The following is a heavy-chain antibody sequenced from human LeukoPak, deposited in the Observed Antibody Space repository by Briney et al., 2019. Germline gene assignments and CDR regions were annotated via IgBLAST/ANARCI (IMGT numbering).Heavy chain of an antibody. Sequence: SETLSLTCAVYGGSFSGYYWSWIRQPPGKGLEWIGEINHSGSTSYNPSLKSRVTISVDTSKNQFSLKLSSVTAADTAVYYCARGAAGARDFDYWGQGTLVTVSS. V-gene: IGHV4-34*01. CDR2: INHSGST. CDR3: ARGAAGARDFDY. CDR1: GGSFSGYY. D-gene: IGHD2-15*01. J-gene: IGHJ4*02.